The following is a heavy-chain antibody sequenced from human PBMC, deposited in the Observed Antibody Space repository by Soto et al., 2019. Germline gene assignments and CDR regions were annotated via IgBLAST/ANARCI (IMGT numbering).Heavy chain of an antibody. CDR2: IYYSGST. J-gene: IGHJ3*02. Sequence: SETLSLTCTVSGGSISSYYWSWIRQPPGKGLEWIGHIYYSGSTNYNPSLKSRVTISVDTSKNQFSLKLSSVTAADTAVYYCARGPGGGSGSYYNGLGAFDIWGQGTMVTVSS. D-gene: IGHD3-10*01. CDR1: GGSISSYY. CDR3: ARGPGGGSGSYYNGLGAFDI. V-gene: IGHV4-59*01.